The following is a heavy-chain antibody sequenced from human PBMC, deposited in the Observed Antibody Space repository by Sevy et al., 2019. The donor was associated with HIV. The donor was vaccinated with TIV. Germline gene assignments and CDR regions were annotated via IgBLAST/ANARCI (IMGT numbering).Heavy chain of an antibody. D-gene: IGHD4-17*01. CDR1: GFTFRSFD. J-gene: IGHJ4*01. V-gene: IGHV3-23*01. Sequence: GGYLRLSCAASGFTFRSFDMSWVRQAPGKGLEWVSSISGSGGSTYYADSVKGRFTISRDNSKSTLYLQMNNLRAEDTALYYCAKALYATYFDYWGQGTLVTVSS. CDR2: ISGSGGST. CDR3: AKALYATYFDY.